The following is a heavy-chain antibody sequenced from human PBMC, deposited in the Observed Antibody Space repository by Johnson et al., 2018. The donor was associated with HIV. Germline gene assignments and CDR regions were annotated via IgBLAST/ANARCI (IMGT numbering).Heavy chain of an antibody. CDR2: IYSGGST. Sequence: QVLLVESGGGVVQPGGSLRLSCAASGFTFSSYGMHWVRQAPGKGLEWVSVIYSGGSTYYADSVTGRFTISRDTAKNSLYLQMNSLRAEDTAVYYCARDSQTYDYVWGSYRLKGDDAFDIWGQGTMVTVSS. CDR3: ARDSQTYDYVWGSYRLKGDDAFDI. J-gene: IGHJ3*02. V-gene: IGHV3-NL1*01. CDR1: GFTFSSYG. D-gene: IGHD3-16*02.